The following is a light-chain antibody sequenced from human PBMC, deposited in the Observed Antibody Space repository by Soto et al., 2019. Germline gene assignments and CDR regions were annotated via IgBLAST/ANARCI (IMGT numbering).Light chain of an antibody. J-gene: IGKJ5*01. CDR3: QQYGSSIT. Sequence: EIVLTQSPGTLSLSPGERATLSCRASQSVSSSYFAWYQQKPGRAPRLLIYGASSRATGIPDRFSGSGSGTDFTLTISRLEPEDFAVYYCQQYGSSITFGQGTRLEIK. CDR1: QSVSSSY. CDR2: GAS. V-gene: IGKV3-20*01.